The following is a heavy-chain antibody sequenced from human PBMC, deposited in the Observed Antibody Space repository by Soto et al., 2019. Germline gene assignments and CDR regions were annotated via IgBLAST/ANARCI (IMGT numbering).Heavy chain of an antibody. V-gene: IGHV3-64D*06. Sequence: PGGSLRLSCSVSGFTFSSYAMHWVRQAPGKGLEYVSSISSDGRPTYYADSVKGRFTISRDNSKNTLYLQMYSLKAEDTAVYYCVKDRYVDYWGQGILVTVSS. J-gene: IGHJ4*02. CDR2: ISSDGRPT. CDR3: VKDRYVDY. CDR1: GFTFSSYA.